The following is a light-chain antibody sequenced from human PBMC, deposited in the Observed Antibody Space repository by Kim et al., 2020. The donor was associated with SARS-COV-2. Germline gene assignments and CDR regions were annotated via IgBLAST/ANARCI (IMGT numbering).Light chain of an antibody. Sequence: PGRTARITWEGNNIGSKSVHWYQQRPGQAPVLVIYYDSDWPSGIPERFSGSNSGNTATLTISRVEAGDEADYYCQVWDSSSDHPWVFGGGTQLTVL. J-gene: IGLJ3*02. V-gene: IGLV3-21*04. CDR2: YDS. CDR3: QVWDSSSDHPWV. CDR1: NIGSKS.